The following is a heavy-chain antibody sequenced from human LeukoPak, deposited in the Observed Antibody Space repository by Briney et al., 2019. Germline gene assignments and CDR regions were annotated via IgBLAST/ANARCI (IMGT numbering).Heavy chain of an antibody. CDR1: GFTFSSYG. Sequence: GGSLRLSCAASGFTFSSYGMHWVRQAPGKGLEWVAVISYDGSNKYYADSVKGRFTISRDNSKNTLYLQMNSLRAEDTAVYYCAEGYDFWSGYYWLVFDYWGQGTLVTVSS. V-gene: IGHV3-30*03. D-gene: IGHD3-3*01. CDR2: ISYDGSNK. CDR3: AEGYDFWSGYYWLVFDY. J-gene: IGHJ4*02.